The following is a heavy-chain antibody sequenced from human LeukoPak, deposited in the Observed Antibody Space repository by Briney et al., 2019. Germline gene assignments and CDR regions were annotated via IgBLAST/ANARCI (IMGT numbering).Heavy chain of an antibody. V-gene: IGHV3-30*02. D-gene: IGHD3-22*01. Sequence: GGSLRLSCAASGFTFSSYGMHWVRQAPGKGLEWVAFIRYDGSNKYYADSVKGRFTISRDNSKNTLYLHVNSLRAEDTAVYYCAKHSHDGSAPYYEVQFDSWGQGTLVTVSS. CDR1: GFTFSSYG. CDR2: IRYDGSNK. CDR3: AKHSHDGSAPYYEVQFDS. J-gene: IGHJ4*02.